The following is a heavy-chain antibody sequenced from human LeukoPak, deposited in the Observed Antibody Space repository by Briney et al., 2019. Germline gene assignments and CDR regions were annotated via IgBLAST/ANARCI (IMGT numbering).Heavy chain of an antibody. V-gene: IGHV4-59*08. D-gene: IGHD1-26*01. CDR2: IYYSGRT. CDR1: GGSISSYY. Sequence: PSETLSLTCTVSGGSISSYYWSWIRQPPGKGLDWIVYIYYSGRTNYNPSLKSRVTISVDTSKNQFSLKLSSVTAADTAVYYCARLHSESPGADYWGQGTLVTVSS. CDR3: ARLHSESPGADY. J-gene: IGHJ4*02.